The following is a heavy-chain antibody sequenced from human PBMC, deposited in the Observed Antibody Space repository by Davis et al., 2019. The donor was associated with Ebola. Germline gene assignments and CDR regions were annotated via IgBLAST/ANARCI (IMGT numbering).Heavy chain of an antibody. V-gene: IGHV3-21*01. CDR3: AGGESGWDASDI. Sequence: PSETLSLTCAASGFTFSTYSMSWVRQAPGKGLEWVSSISSSSSYIYYADSVKGRFTVSRDNAKNSLSLQMDSLRAEDTAVYYCAGGESGWDASDIWGRGTMVIVSS. CDR2: ISSSSSYI. D-gene: IGHD6-19*01. J-gene: IGHJ3*02. CDR1: GFTFSTYS.